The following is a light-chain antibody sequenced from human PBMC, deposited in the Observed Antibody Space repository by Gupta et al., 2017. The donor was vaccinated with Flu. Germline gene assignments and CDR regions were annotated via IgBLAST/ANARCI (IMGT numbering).Light chain of an antibody. V-gene: IGLV2-23*01. CDR2: EGS. Sequence: TMSCTGTSSDVGSYNQGSWHKQHTDKDPKSMIYEGSKRTSEVSNSCSGSKCGKTASLTISGIQDEDEADYYCCTYAGSTPYVFGTGTKVTVL. CDR3: CTYAGSTPYV. CDR1: SSDVGSYNQ. J-gene: IGLJ1*01.